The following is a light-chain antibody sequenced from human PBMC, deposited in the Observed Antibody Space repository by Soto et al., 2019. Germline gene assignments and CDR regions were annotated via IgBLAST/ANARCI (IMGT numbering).Light chain of an antibody. CDR1: SSNIGAGYD. CDR2: GNS. CDR3: QSYESSMSLYV. J-gene: IGLJ1*01. Sequence: QSVLTQPPSVSGAPGQRVTISCTGSSSNIGAGYDVHWYQQLPGTAPKLLIYGNSNRPSGVPDRFSGSKSGTSASLAITGLQAEDEADYYCQSYESSMSLYVFGTGNKVTVL. V-gene: IGLV1-40*01.